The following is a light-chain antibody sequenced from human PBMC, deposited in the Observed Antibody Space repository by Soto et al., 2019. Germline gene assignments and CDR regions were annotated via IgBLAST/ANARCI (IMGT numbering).Light chain of an antibody. V-gene: IGLV9-49*01. CDR1: SGYSNYK. J-gene: IGLJ2*01. Sequence: QLVLTQPPSASASLGASVTLTCTLSSGYSNYKVDWYQQRPGKGPRFVMRVGPGGIVGSKGDGIPDRFSVLGSGLNRYLTIKNIQEEDESDYHCGADHGSGSNFVVVFGGGTKVTVL. CDR3: GADHGSGSNFVVV. CDR2: VGPGGIVG.